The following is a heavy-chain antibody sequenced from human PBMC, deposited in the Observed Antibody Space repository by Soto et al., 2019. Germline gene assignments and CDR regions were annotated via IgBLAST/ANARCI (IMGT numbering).Heavy chain of an antibody. J-gene: IGHJ4*02. V-gene: IGHV4-59*01. Sequence: QVQLQESGPGLVKPSETLSLTCTVSGGSISSYYWSWTRQPPGKGLEWIGYIYYSGSTNYNPSLKSRVTISVDTSKNQFSLKLSSVTAADTAVYYCARVPILTGYAPFDYWGQGTLVTVSS. CDR3: ARVPILTGYAPFDY. CDR2: IYYSGST. D-gene: IGHD3-9*01. CDR1: GGSISSYY.